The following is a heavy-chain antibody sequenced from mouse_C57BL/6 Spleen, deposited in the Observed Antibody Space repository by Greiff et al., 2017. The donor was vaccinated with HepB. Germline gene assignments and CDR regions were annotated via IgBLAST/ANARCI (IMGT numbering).Heavy chain of an antibody. J-gene: IGHJ2*01. V-gene: IGHV1-76*01. Sequence: QVQLKESGAELVRPGASVKLSCKASGYTFTDYYINWVKQRPGQGLEWIARIYPGSGNTYYNEKFKGKATLTAEKSSSTAYMQLSSLTSEDSAVYFCARGGIYYDYGFDYWGQGTTLTVSS. CDR1: GYTFTDYY. D-gene: IGHD2-4*01. CDR3: ARGGIYYDYGFDY. CDR2: IYPGSGNT.